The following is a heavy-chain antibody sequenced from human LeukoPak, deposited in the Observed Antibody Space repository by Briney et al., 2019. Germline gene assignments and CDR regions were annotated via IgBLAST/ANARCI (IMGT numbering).Heavy chain of an antibody. CDR3: AKAAAERCASIKCYPFDS. J-gene: IGHJ4*02. Sequence: GRSLRLSCAASGFTFSSYGMNWVRQAPGKGLEWVSSIRQSGDITYYAGSVRGRFTISRDNSKNTLYLQMSHLRVEDTALYYCAKAAAERCASIKCYPFDSWGQGTLVAVSS. CDR1: GFTFSSYG. CDR2: IRQSGDIT. V-gene: IGHV3-23*01. D-gene: IGHD1-1*01.